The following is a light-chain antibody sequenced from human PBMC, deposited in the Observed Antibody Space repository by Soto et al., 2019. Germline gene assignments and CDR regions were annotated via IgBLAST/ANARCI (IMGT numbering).Light chain of an antibody. CDR3: SSYTGTSTLVV. CDR2: EVS. Sequence: QSALTQPASVSGSPGQSITISCSATSSDVGGYNYVSWYQQHPGKAPKLMIYEVSNRPSGVSNRFSGSKSGNTASLTISGLQAEDEADYYCSSYTGTSTLVVFGRGTKLTVL. V-gene: IGLV2-14*01. CDR1: SSDVGGYNY. J-gene: IGLJ2*01.